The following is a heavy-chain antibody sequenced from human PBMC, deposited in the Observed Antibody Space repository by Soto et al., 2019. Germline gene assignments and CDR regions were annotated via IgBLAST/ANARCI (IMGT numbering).Heavy chain of an antibody. V-gene: IGHV1-18*01. J-gene: IGHJ5*02. Sequence: QIQLVQSGSEVRMPGASVKVSCKASGYIFTIYSITWVRQAPGQGLEWMGWVSASNGKTNYAQKFEDRVTMTTDTSTTTAYMELRSLRSDDTAVYYCAREAFGVQASWFDPWGQGTLVTVSS. CDR2: VSASNGKT. CDR1: GYIFTIYS. D-gene: IGHD3-10*01. CDR3: AREAFGVQASWFDP.